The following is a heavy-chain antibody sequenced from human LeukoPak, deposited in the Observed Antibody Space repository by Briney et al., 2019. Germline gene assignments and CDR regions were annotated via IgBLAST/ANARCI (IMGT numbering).Heavy chain of an antibody. J-gene: IGHJ4*02. CDR1: GFTVSHNY. CDR2: IFSDGST. V-gene: IGHV3-66*01. Sequence: GGSLRLSCAASGFTVSHNYINWVRQAAGKGLEWVSGIFSDGSTYYADSVKGRFIISRDNSKNTLYLQMNSLRVEDTAVYYCAKARGSSVYEQFDYWGQGTQVTVSP. CDR3: AKARGSSVYEQFDY. D-gene: IGHD5/OR15-5a*01.